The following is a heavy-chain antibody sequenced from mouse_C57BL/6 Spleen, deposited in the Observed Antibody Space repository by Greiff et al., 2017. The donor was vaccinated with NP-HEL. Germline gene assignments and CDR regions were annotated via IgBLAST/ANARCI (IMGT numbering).Heavy chain of an antibody. CDR2: IHPNSGST. CDR3: ARGRGDTYAMDY. Sequence: QVQLKQPGAELVKPGASVKLSCKASGYTFTSYWMHWVKQRPGQGLEWIGMIHPNSGSTNYNEKFKSKATLTVDKSSSTAYMQLSSLTSEDSAVYYCARGRGDTYAMDYWGQGTSVTVSS. D-gene: IGHD3-3*01. V-gene: IGHV1-64*01. J-gene: IGHJ4*01. CDR1: GYTFTSYW.